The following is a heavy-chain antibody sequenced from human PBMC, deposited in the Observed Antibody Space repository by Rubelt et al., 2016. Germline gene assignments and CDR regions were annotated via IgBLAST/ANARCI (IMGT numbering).Heavy chain of an antibody. V-gene: IGHV4-34*01. J-gene: IGHJ6*02. Sequence: QVQLQQWGAGLLKPSETLSLTCAVYGGSFSGYYWSCIRQPPGKGLEWIGEINNSGSTNYNPSLKSRVTISVATSKNRCSRKWSAVTAAGTAVYYCARGRRGSSSWLGRDYYGMDVWGQGTTVTVSS. CDR3: ARGRRGSSSWLGRDYYGMDV. CDR1: GGSFSGYY. CDR2: INNSGST. D-gene: IGHD6-13*01.